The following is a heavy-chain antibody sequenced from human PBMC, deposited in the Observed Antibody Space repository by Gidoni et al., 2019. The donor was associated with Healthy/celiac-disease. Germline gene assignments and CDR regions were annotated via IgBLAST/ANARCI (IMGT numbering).Heavy chain of an antibody. V-gene: IGHV3-30*18. D-gene: IGHD2-15*01. CDR3: AKDVVVVAAHAEAFDY. Sequence: QVQLVESGGGVVQPGRSLRLSCAASGFPFSSYGMHWVRQAPGKGLEWVAVISYDGSNKYYADSVKGRFTISRDNSKNTLYLQMNSLRAEDTAVYYCAKDVVVVAAHAEAFDYWGQGTLVTVSS. CDR1: GFPFSSYG. J-gene: IGHJ4*02. CDR2: ISYDGSNK.